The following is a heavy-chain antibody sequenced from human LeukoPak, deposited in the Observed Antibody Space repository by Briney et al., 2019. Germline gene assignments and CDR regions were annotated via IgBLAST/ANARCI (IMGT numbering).Heavy chain of an antibody. D-gene: IGHD5-12*01. CDR3: ATEHGYGQVHY. CDR1: GDSVSSNSAA. CDR2: TYYRSKWYN. Sequence: SQTLSLTCAISGDSVSSNSAAWHWIRQSPSRGLEWLGRTYYRSKWYNDYAVSLKRRITISPDTSNNQFSLQLSSVTPEDTAVYYCATEHGYGQVHYWGQGTPVTVAS. V-gene: IGHV6-1*01. J-gene: IGHJ4*02.